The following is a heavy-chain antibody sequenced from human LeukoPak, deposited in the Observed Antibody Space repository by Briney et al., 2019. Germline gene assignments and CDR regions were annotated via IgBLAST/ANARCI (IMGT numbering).Heavy chain of an antibody. D-gene: IGHD6-19*01. CDR3: ARESIAVAGDPFDY. CDR2: MNPNSGNT. V-gene: IGHV1-8*01. CDR1: GYTFTSYD. J-gene: IGHJ4*02. Sequence: ASVKVSCKASGYTFTSYDINLVRQATGQGLEWMGWMNPNSGNTGYAQKFQGRVTMTRNTSISTAYMELSSLRSEDTAVYYCARESIAVAGDPFDYWGQGTLVTVSS.